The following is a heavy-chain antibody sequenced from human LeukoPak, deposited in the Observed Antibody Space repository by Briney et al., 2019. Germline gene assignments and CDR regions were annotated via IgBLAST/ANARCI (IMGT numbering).Heavy chain of an antibody. Sequence: EGSLRLSCAASGFTFSDYYMSWIRQAPGKGLEWVPYISGSGSTVYYAASVRGRFTISRDNAKNSPFLQMNSLRAEDTAVYYCARDRGNSDPGDWFDSWGQGTLVTVSS. D-gene: IGHD4-23*01. V-gene: IGHV3-11*01. J-gene: IGHJ5*01. CDR3: ARDRGNSDPGDWFDS. CDR1: GFTFSDYY. CDR2: ISGSGSTV.